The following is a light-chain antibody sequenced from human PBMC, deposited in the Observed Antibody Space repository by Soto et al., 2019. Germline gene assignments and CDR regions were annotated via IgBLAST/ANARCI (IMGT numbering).Light chain of an antibody. CDR1: SSDVGGYNY. V-gene: IGLV2-14*01. CDR3: SSYTSSSTLV. Sequence: QSALTQPASVSGSPGQSITISCTGTSSDVGGYNYVSWYQQHPGKAPKLMIYDVSNRPSGVSNRFSGSKSGTTASLTISGLQAEDAADYCCSSYTSSSTLVFGGGTKLTVL. CDR2: DVS. J-gene: IGLJ2*01.